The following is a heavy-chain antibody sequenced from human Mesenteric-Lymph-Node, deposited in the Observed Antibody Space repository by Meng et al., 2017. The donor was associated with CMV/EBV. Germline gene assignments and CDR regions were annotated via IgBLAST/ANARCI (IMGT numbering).Heavy chain of an antibody. Sequence: SETLSLTCTVSGGSISGYYWSWIRQPPGKGLEWIGNIHYSGTTYYNPSLKSRVTMSADTSRNQLSLKVSSVSAADTAVYYCARVDCIGGGCYVGGSWGQGALVTVSS. D-gene: IGHD2-15*01. J-gene: IGHJ5*02. CDR1: GGSISGYY. CDR2: IHYSGTT. CDR3: ARVDCIGGGCYVGGS. V-gene: IGHV4-59*01.